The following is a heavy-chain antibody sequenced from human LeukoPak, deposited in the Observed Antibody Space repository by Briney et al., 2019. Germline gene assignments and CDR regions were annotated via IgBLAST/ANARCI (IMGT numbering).Heavy chain of an antibody. D-gene: IGHD5-24*01. V-gene: IGHV5-51*01. J-gene: IGHJ3*02. CDR1: GYSFTNYW. CDR2: IYPGDSDT. CDR3: ARRCSTIKAFDI. Sequence: KDGESLKISCKGSGYSFTNYWIAWVRQTPGKGLEWMGIIYPGDSDTRYSPSFQGQVTISGDKSISTAYLQWSSLKAPDSAMYYCARRCSTIKAFDIWGQGTMVTVSS.